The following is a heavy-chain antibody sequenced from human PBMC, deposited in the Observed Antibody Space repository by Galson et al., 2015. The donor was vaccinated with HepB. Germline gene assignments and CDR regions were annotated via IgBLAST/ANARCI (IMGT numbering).Heavy chain of an antibody. D-gene: IGHD3-22*01. CDR2: ISASGSST. J-gene: IGHJ4*02. CDR1: GFTFSSYA. CDR3: AKRSGVNYYDSSGYYHFDY. V-gene: IGHV3-23*01. Sequence: SLRLSCAASGFTFSSYAMSWVRQAPGKGLDWVSLISASGSSTYYADSVKGRFTISRDNSKNTLYLQMNSLRADDTAVYYCAKRSGVNYYDSSGYYHFDYWSQGTLVTVSS.